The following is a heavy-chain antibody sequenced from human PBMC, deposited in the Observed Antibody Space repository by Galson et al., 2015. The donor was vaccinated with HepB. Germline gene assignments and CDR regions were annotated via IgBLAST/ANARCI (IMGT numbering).Heavy chain of an antibody. Sequence: SLRLSCAASGLTFSSYWMSWVRQAPGKGLEWVANIKQDGSEKYYVDSVKGRFTISRDNAKNSLYLQMNSLKAEDTAVYYCARVRLERRSVISRAYYYYGMDVWGQGTTVTVSS. CDR3: ARVRLERRSVISRAYYYYGMDV. D-gene: IGHD1-1*01. V-gene: IGHV3-7*01. J-gene: IGHJ6*02. CDR2: IKQDGSEK. CDR1: GLTFSSYW.